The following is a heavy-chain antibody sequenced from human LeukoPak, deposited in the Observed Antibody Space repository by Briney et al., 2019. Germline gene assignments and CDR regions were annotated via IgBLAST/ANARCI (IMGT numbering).Heavy chain of an antibody. Sequence: SETLSLTCVVSGFSISSGYYWSWIRQPPGKGLEWIGYIYYSGSTNYNPSLKSRVTISVDTSKNQFSLKLSSVTAADTAVYYCARAPNGDYFNWFDPWGQGTLVTVSS. CDR3: ARAPNGDYFNWFDP. CDR1: GFSISSGYY. CDR2: IYYSGST. V-gene: IGHV4-61*01. J-gene: IGHJ5*02. D-gene: IGHD4-17*01.